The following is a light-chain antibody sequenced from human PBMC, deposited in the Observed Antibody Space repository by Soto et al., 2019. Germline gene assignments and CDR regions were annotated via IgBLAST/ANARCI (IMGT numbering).Light chain of an antibody. Sequence: DIQMTQSPSTLSASVGDRVTITCRASHSISTWLAWYQQKPGRAPKVLIYDASSLPSGVPSRFSGSGSGSEFTLTISSLQPDDIATYYCQQSNAYFGQGTKLEIK. CDR3: QQSNAY. CDR2: DAS. V-gene: IGKV1-5*01. J-gene: IGKJ2*01. CDR1: HSISTW.